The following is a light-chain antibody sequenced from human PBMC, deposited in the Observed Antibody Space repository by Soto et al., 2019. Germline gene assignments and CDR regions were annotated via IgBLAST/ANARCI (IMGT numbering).Light chain of an antibody. V-gene: IGKV3-15*01. CDR1: QSVSSK. CDR2: GES. Sequence: EIVMTQSPATLSVSPGERATLSCRASQSVSSKLAWYQQKPGQAPRLLIYGESTRATGIPARLSGSGSGTEFTLTISSLQSEDFAVYYCQQYNNWPWTFGQGTKVDIK. J-gene: IGKJ1*01. CDR3: QQYNNWPWT.